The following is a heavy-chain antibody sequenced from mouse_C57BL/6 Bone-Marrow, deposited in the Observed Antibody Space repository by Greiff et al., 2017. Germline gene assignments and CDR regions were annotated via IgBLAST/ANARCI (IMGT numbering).Heavy chain of an antibody. CDR1: GYTFTDYN. J-gene: IGHJ4*01. CDR2: IHPNNGGT. Sequence: SGPELVKPGASVKLSCKASGYTFTDYNMHWVKQSHGTSLEWIGYIHPNNGGTSYNQKFKGKATLTVNKSSSPAYMALRRLTSEDSAVYYSARRGFYYDYDENAMDYWGQGTAVTVSS. CDR3: ARRGFYYDYDENAMDY. D-gene: IGHD2-4*01. V-gene: IGHV1-22*01.